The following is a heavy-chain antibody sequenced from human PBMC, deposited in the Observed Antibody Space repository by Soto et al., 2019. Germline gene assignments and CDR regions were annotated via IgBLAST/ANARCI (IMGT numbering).Heavy chain of an antibody. J-gene: IGHJ4*02. CDR1: GFSLSNARMG. CDR2: IFSNDEK. CDR3: ARIVMLRRAYDYVWGSNRYGPPHFGY. Sequence: QVTLKESGPVLVKPTETLTLTCTVSGFSLSNARMGVSWIRQPPGKALEWLAHIFSNDEKSYSTSLKSRLTISKDTSKSQVGLTMSNMDPVDTATYYCARIVMLRRAYDYVWGSNRYGPPHFGYRGQGTLVP. V-gene: IGHV2-26*01. D-gene: IGHD3-16*02.